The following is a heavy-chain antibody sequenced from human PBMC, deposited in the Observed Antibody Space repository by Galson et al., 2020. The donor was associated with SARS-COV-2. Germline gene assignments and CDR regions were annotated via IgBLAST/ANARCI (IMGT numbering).Heavy chain of an antibody. V-gene: IGHV4-34*01. CDR3: ARGHRGVVPSPVLGVGAFYSYYYMDV. D-gene: IGHD3-16*01. Sequence: SETLSLTCPVYGGSFSGYSWTWIRQAPGKGLEWIGEINIGGNTNYSPSLRSRVTLSVDTSKNPFSLWLTSMTTADTAVYYCARGHRGVVPSPVLGVGAFYSYYYMDVWGKGTTVSVSS. J-gene: IGHJ6*03. CDR2: INIGGNT. CDR1: GGSFSGYS.